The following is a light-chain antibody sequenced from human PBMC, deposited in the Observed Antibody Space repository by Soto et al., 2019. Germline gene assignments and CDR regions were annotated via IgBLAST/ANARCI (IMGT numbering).Light chain of an antibody. CDR2: DAS. CDR3: QQRSSWRVT. J-gene: IGKJ4*01. CDR1: QSVSTF. V-gene: IGKV3-11*01. Sequence: EIVLTQFPATLSLSPGERATLSCRASQSVSTFLAWYQQKPGPAPRLVVYDASKRATGIPARFSGSGSGTDFTLTISSLEPEDFAVYYCQQRSSWRVTFGGGTKVEIK.